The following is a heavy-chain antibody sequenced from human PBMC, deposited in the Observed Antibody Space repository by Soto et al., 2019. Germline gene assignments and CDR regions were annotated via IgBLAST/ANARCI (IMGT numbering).Heavy chain of an antibody. J-gene: IGHJ3*02. Sequence: ASVKVSCKASGYTFTSYGISWVRQAPGQGLEWMGWISAYNGNTDYAQKLQGRVTMTTDTSTSTAYMELRSLRSDDTAVYYCARVLSPLPGDAFDIWGQGTMVTVSS. CDR2: ISAYNGNT. CDR1: GYTFTSYG. V-gene: IGHV1-18*04. CDR3: ARVLSPLPGDAFDI.